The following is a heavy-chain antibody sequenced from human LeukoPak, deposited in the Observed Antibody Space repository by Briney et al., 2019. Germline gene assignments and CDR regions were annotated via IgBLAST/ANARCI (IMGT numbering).Heavy chain of an antibody. Sequence: ASVKVSCKASGYTFTSYYMHWVRQAPGQGLEWMGIINPSGGSTSYAQKFQGRVTMTRDTSTSTVYMELSSLRSEDTAVYYCARTHTYYYDSSGYHPPSSYFDYWGQGTLVTVSS. D-gene: IGHD3-22*01. J-gene: IGHJ4*02. CDR2: INPSGGST. CDR3: ARTHTYYYDSSGYHPPSSYFDY. V-gene: IGHV1-46*01. CDR1: GYTFTSYY.